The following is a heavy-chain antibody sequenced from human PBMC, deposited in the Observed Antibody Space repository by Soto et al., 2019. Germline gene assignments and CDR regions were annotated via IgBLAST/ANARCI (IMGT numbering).Heavy chain of an antibody. Sequence: GGSLRLSCVASGFAFSTHAMSWVCQAPGKGLEWVSTFSGSGGNIYYAESVKGRLTISRDDSKNTLYLQMDSLRVEDTAVYYCAKDPPWTVGPLAMDVWGQGTTVTVS. V-gene: IGHV3-23*01. CDR3: AKDPPWTVGPLAMDV. CDR1: GFAFSTHA. CDR2: FSGSGGNI. J-gene: IGHJ6*02. D-gene: IGHD1-26*01.